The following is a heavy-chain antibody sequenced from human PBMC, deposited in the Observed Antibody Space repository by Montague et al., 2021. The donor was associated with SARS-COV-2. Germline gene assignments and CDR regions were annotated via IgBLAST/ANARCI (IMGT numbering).Heavy chain of an antibody. CDR3: ARAQNTCVSASCVNYFDI. D-gene: IGHD2-2*01. CDR2: VYYTGST. Sequence: SETLSLTCTVSAGSISSHYWSWIRQPPGQALEWIGYVYYTGSTKYNPSLKSRVTMSVATPKNRFSLSLRFLTAADTAVYYCARAQNTCVSASCVNYFDIWGLGALVTVSS. CDR1: AGSISSHY. V-gene: IGHV4-59*11. J-gene: IGHJ4*02.